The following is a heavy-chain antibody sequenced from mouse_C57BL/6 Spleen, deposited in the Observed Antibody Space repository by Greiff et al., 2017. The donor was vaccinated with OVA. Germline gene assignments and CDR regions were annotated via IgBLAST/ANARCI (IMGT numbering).Heavy chain of an antibody. Sequence: DVKLVESGGGLVKPGGSLKLSCAASGFTFSSYTMSWVRQTPEKRLEWVATISGGGGNTYYPDSVKGRFTISRDNAKNTLYLQMSSLRSEDTALYYCARNEGFDYWGQGTTLTVSS. CDR1: GFTFSSYT. J-gene: IGHJ2*01. CDR3: ARNEGFDY. V-gene: IGHV5-9*01. CDR2: ISGGGGNT.